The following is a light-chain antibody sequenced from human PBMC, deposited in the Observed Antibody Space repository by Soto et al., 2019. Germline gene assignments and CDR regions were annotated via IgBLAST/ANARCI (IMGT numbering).Light chain of an antibody. Sequence: DIQMTQSPSTLSASVVERVTITCRASQSISSWLAWYQQKPGKAPNLLIYKASSLESGVPSRFSGSGSGTEFTLTISSLQPDDFATYYCHQYNSYPLTFGGGTKVEIK. CDR3: HQYNSYPLT. CDR1: QSISSW. J-gene: IGKJ4*01. CDR2: KAS. V-gene: IGKV1-5*03.